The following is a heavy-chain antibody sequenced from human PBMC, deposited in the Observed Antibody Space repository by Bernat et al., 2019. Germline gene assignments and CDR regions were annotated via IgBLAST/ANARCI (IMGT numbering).Heavy chain of an antibody. J-gene: IGHJ6*03. CDR1: GGPISSYY. CDR2: IYYSGST. CDR3: ARLYYYSMDV. Sequence: QVQLQESGPGLVKPSETLSLTGTVPGGPISSYYWSWIRQPPGKGLEWIGDIYYSGSTNYNPSLKSRVTISVDTSKNQFSLKLSSVTAADTAVYYCARLYYYSMDVWGQGTTVTVSS. V-gene: IGHV4-59*01.